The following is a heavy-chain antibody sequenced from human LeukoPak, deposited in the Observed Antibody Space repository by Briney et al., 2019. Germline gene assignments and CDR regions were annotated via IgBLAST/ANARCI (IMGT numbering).Heavy chain of an antibody. V-gene: IGHV4-59*08. Sequence: SSETLSLTCTVSGGSISSYYWSWIRQPPGKGLEWIGYIYYSGSTNYNPSLKSRVTISVDTSKNQISLKLSSVTAADTAVYYCARHCGGDCYTGWFDPWGQGTLVTVSS. J-gene: IGHJ5*02. CDR1: GGSISSYY. D-gene: IGHD2-21*02. CDR3: ARHCGGDCYTGWFDP. CDR2: IYYSGST.